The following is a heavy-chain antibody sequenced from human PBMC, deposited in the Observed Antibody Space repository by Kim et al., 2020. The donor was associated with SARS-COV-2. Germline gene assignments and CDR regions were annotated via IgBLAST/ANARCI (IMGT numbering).Heavy chain of an antibody. D-gene: IGHD2-2*01. Sequence: ASVKVSCKASGYTFTGYYMHWVRQAPGQGLEWMGRINPNSGGTNYAQKFQGRVTMTRDTSISTAYMELSRLRSDDTAVYYCALGIVVVPAAMGDNYYYYGMDVWGQGTTVTVSS. J-gene: IGHJ6*02. CDR2: INPNSGGT. CDR3: ALGIVVVPAAMGDNYYYYGMDV. CDR1: GYTFTGYY. V-gene: IGHV1-2*06.